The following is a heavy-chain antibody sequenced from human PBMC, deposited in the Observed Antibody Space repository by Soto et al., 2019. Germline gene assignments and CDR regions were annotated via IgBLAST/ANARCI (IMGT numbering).Heavy chain of an antibody. J-gene: IGHJ4*02. V-gene: IGHV1-46*03. CDR3: DRDGAGSYSPNHFDY. Sequence: VQLVQSGAEVKKPGASVNVSCKASGETVPSYYMHWVRQAPGQGLEWMGIINPSGGSTSYAQKFQGRVTMTRDTSTSTVYMELSSLRSVDTGVYYCDRDGAGSYSPNHFDYWGQGTLVTVSS. CDR2: INPSGGST. D-gene: IGHD3-10*01. CDR1: GETVPSYY.